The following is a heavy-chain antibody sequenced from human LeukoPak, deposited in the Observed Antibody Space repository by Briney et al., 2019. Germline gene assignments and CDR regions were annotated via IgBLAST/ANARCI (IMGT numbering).Heavy chain of an antibody. CDR3: ARLVITGTRDLSDY. CDR2: IYYSGST. D-gene: IGHD1-20*01. CDR1: GGSISSSSYY. J-gene: IGHJ4*02. Sequence: PSETLSLTCTVSGGSISSSSYYWGWIRQPPGKGLEWIGSIYYSGSTYYNPSLKSRVTISVDTSKNQFSLKLSSVTAADTAVYYCARLVITGTRDLSDYWGQGTLVTVSS. V-gene: IGHV4-39*01.